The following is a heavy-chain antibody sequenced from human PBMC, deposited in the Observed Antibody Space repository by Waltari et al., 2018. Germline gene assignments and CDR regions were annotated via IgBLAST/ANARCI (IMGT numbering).Heavy chain of an antibody. CDR3: ARSAAFDI. D-gene: IGHD6-25*01. CDR2: ISNSATTI. V-gene: IGHV3-48*03. Sequence: EVQLVESEGGLVQPGGSLRLSCVVSGFTFSDYEMNWVRQAPGKGLEWGSYISNSATTIYYADSVRGRFTISRDNAKNSLYLQMNSLRAEDTAVYFCARSAAFDIWGQGTMVTVSS. J-gene: IGHJ3*02. CDR1: GFTFSDYE.